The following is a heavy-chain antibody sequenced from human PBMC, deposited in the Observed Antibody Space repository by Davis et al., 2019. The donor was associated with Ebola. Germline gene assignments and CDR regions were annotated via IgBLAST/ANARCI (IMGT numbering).Heavy chain of an antibody. Sequence: GGSLRLSCAASGFTFSSYWMSWVRQAPGKGLEWVANIKQDGSEKYYVDSVKGRFTISRDNAKNSLYLQMNSLRAEDTAVYYCARWRDYDFWISPVHWGQGTLVTVSS. CDR1: GFTFSSYW. V-gene: IGHV3-7*01. CDR2: IKQDGSEK. D-gene: IGHD3-3*01. J-gene: IGHJ4*02. CDR3: ARWRDYDFWISPVH.